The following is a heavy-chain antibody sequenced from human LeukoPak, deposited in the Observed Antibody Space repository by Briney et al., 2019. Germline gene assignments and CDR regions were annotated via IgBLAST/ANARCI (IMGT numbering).Heavy chain of an antibody. CDR3: ARSRGNWYFDL. D-gene: IGHD3-10*01. Sequence: SETLSLTCTVSGGSISSYFWTWIRQPPGKGLEWIGYIYYSGSNNYNPSLKSRVTTSVDTSKNQFSLKLSSVTAADTAVYYCARSRGNWYFDLWGRGTLVTVSS. J-gene: IGHJ2*01. V-gene: IGHV4-59*01. CDR1: GGSISSYF. CDR2: IYYSGSN.